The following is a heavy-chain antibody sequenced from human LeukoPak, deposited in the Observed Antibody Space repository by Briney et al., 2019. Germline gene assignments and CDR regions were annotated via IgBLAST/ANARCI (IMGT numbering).Heavy chain of an antibody. J-gene: IGHJ4*02. CDR1: GFTFSSYW. CDR2: IKEDGSEK. CDR3: ARAGAAGTTDY. Sequence: GGSLRLSCAASGFTFSSYWMSWVRQAPGKGLEWVALIKEDGSEKYYVDSVKGRFAVSRDNAMNSLYLQTNSLRAEDTAVYYCARAGAAGTTDYWGQGTLVTVSS. V-gene: IGHV3-7*05. D-gene: IGHD6-13*01.